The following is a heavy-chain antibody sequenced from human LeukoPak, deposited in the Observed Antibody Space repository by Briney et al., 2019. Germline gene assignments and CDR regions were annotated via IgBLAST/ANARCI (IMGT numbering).Heavy chain of an antibody. CDR2: INRDGSVK. D-gene: IGHD5-18*01. J-gene: IGHJ4*02. V-gene: IGHV3-7*03. CDR3: AKAIGHITAMAIGLDY. CDR1: GFSFSSYW. Sequence: GGSLRLSCAASGFSFSSYWMTWVRQGTGKGLEWVSNINRDGSVKHYMDSVKGRFTISRDNAKNSLYLQMNSLRAEDTALYYCAKAIGHITAMAIGLDYWGQGTLVTVSS.